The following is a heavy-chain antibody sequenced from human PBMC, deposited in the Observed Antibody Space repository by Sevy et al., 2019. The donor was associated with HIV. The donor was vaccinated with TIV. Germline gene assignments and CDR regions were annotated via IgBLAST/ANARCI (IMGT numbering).Heavy chain of an antibody. CDR1: GFTFSSYA. D-gene: IGHD6-13*01. CDR3: AKDGYGSSWENDAFDI. CDR2: ISGSGGST. J-gene: IGHJ3*02. Sequence: GGSLRLSCAASGFTFSSYAMSWVRQAPGKGLEWVSAISGSGGSTYYADSVKGRFTISRDNSKNTLYLQMNSLRAEDTAVYYCAKDGYGSSWENDAFDIWGQGTMVTVSS. V-gene: IGHV3-23*01.